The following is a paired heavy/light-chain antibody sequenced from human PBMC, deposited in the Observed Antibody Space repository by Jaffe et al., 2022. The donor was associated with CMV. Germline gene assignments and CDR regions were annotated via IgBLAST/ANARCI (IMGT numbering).Heavy chain of an antibody. J-gene: IGHJ6*03. Sequence: QDQLVQSGAEVKKPGASVKVSCKASGYTFTTYGISWVRQAPGQGLEWMGWISGYNGNTNYAQKLQGRVTMTTDTSTSTSYMELRSLRSDDTAVYYCARDASFILPSFDWLFQSNYKYYYMDVWGKGTTVTVSS. V-gene: IGHV1-18*04. CDR2: ISGYNGNT. D-gene: IGHD3-9*01. CDR3: ARDASFILPSFDWLFQSNYKYYYMDV. CDR1: GYTFTTYG.
Light chain of an antibody. J-gene: IGKJ1*01. CDR1: QSLLHSDGKTY. V-gene: IGKV2D-29*01. CDR3: MQSIQLPRT. Sequence: DIVMTQTPLSVSVTPGQPASIACKSSQSLLHSDGKTYLYWYLQKPGQPPQLLIYEVSNRFSGVPDRFSGSGSGTDFTLNISRVEAEDVGVYYCMQSIQLPRTFGQGTKVEIK. CDR2: EVS.